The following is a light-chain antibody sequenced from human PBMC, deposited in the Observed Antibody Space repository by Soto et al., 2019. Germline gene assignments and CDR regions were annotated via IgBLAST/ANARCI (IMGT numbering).Light chain of an antibody. Sequence: DIQMTQSPSTLSASVGDGVTITCRASQTITTSLAWYQQKPGKAPKLLIYKASSLESGVPSRFSGSGSGTEFTLTISSLQPDDFATYYCQQYDSYSVRTAGKGNKVEI. CDR2: KAS. V-gene: IGKV1-5*03. CDR3: QQYDSYSVRT. J-gene: IGKJ1*01. CDR1: QTITTS.